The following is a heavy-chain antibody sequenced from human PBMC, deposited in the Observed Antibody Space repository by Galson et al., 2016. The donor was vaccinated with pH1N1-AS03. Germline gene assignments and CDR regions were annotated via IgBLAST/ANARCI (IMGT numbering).Heavy chain of an antibody. Sequence: SVKVSCKASGGTFNTYAISWVRQAPGQGLEWMGGIIPIFGTTNHAQKFQGRVTITADESTSSVYMELSSLRSEDTAVYYCARVQHPDIVGVTGGWFDPWGQGTLVTVSS. CDR3: ARVQHPDIVGVTGGWFDP. CDR1: GGTFNTYA. CDR2: IIPIFGTT. D-gene: IGHD1-26*01. V-gene: IGHV1-69*13. J-gene: IGHJ5*02.